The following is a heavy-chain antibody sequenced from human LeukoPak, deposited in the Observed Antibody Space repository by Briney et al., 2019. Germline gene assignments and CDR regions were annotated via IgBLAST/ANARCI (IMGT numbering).Heavy chain of an antibody. CDR2: IRGSIGST. J-gene: IGHJ4*02. V-gene: IGHV3-23*01. D-gene: IGHD1-26*01. CDR3: AKLGEWELPDLCDY. Sequence: RGSPRLSCAVSGVTFSGFAMSWVRGAPGQGLEWVSTIRGSIGSTSSATSVTSRFTISKDNSKNSLYLQMNSLRAEDTAVYYAAKLGEWELPDLCDYWGQGTLVTVSS. CDR1: GVTFSGFA.